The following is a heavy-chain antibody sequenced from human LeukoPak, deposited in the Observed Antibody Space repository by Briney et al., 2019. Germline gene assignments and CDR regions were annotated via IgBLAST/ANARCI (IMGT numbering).Heavy chain of an antibody. J-gene: IGHJ6*03. V-gene: IGHV4-34*01. Sequence: SETLSLTCAVYGGSFSGYYWSWIRQPPGKGLEWIGEINHSGSTNYNPSLKSRVTISVDTSKNQFSLKLSSVTAADTAVYYCARGQRLSASSFNYYMDVWGKGTTVTVSS. CDR2: INHSGST. D-gene: IGHD3-10*01. CDR1: GGSFSGYY. CDR3: ARGQRLSASSFNYYMDV.